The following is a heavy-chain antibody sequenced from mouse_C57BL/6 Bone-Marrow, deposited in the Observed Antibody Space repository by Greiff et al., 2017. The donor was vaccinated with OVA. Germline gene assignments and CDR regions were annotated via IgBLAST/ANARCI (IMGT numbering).Heavy chain of an antibody. CDR1: GYTFTSYW. D-gene: IGHD2-1*01. J-gene: IGHJ2*01. V-gene: IGHV1-50*01. CDR2: IDPSDSYT. CDR3: ARAGGNSYFDY. Sequence: QVQLQQPGAELVKPGASVKLSCKASGYTFTSYWMQWVKQRPGQGLEWIGEIDPSDSYTNYNQKFKGKATLTVDTSSSTAYMQLSSLTPEDSAVYYCARAGGNSYFDYWGQGTTLTVSS.